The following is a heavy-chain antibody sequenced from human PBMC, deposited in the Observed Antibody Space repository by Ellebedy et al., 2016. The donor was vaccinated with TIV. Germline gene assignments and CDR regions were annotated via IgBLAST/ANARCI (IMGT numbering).Heavy chain of an antibody. V-gene: IGHV3-7*01. CDR3: ARDQWLGRTYYFDS. D-gene: IGHD6-19*01. Sequence: GGSLRLSCATSGFTFSNYWMTLVRQAPGKGLEWVANIKQDGSEKYYVDSVKGRFSISRDNAKNSLYVQMNSLTDEDTAVYYCARDQWLGRTYYFDSWGQGTLVTVSS. J-gene: IGHJ4*02. CDR1: GFTFSNYW. CDR2: IKQDGSEK.